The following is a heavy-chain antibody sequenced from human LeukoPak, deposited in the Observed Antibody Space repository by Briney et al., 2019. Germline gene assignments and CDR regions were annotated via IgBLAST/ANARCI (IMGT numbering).Heavy chain of an antibody. CDR3: ARAVSIVVVPAAKSPGAFDI. CDR1: GGSVSSYY. Sequence: SETLSLTCTVSGGSVSSYYRSWIRQPAGKGLEWIGRIYTIGSTNYNPSLKSRVTMSVDTSKNQFSLKLSSVTAADTAVYYCARAVSIVVVPAAKSPGAFDIWGQGTMVTVSS. D-gene: IGHD2-2*01. V-gene: IGHV4-4*07. J-gene: IGHJ3*02. CDR2: IYTIGST.